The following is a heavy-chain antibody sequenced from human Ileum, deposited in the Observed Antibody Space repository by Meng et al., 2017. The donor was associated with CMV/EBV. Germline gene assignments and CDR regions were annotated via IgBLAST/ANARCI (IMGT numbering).Heavy chain of an antibody. Sequence: SVKVSCTASGSPFNSYAVSWVRQAPGQGLEWMGGIIPILGKANYAQSFQGRVTVTADKATSTAYMELSDLRSEDTAIYYCARDDYYRFDNGVHSYAGDYWGQGTLVTVSS. CDR3: ARDDYYRFDNGVHSYAGDY. V-gene: IGHV1-69*10. CDR1: GSPFNSYA. D-gene: IGHD2-8*01. J-gene: IGHJ4*02. CDR2: IIPILGKA.